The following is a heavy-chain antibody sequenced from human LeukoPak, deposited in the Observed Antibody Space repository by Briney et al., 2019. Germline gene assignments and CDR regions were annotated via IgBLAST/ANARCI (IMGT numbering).Heavy chain of an antibody. J-gene: IGHJ5*02. CDR1: GGSFSSGQY. Sequence: PSETLSLTCAVWGGSFSSGQYWSWIRQPPGEGLEWSGEINHSGSSNYNPALKRRVNISVDTSKNQFSLKLSSVTAADTAVYYCARGSYYDFWSGLNGGNWFDPWGQGTLVTVSS. V-gene: IGHV4-34*01. CDR2: INHSGSS. CDR3: ARGSYYDFWSGLNGGNWFDP. D-gene: IGHD3-3*01.